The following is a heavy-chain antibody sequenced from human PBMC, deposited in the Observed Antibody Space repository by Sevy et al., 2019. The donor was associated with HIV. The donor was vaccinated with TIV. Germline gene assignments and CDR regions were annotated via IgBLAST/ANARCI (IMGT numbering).Heavy chain of an antibody. V-gene: IGHV4-59*01. D-gene: IGHD1-1*01. J-gene: IGHJ4*02. CDR2: IYFTGNT. Sequence: SETLSLTCSVSGGSISSYFWTWVRQPPGKGLEWIGNIYFTGNTDYSPCLKSRVTLSLDTSKSQFSLTLKSVTAADTAIYFCARDSTTRPRVLDYWGQGTLVTVSS. CDR1: GGSISSYF. CDR3: ARDSTTRPRVLDY.